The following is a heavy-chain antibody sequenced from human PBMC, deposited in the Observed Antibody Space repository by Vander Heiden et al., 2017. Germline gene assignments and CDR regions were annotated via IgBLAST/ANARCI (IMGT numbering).Heavy chain of an antibody. CDR1: GGSISSYY. V-gene: IGHV4-4*07. D-gene: IGHD5-18*01. CDR3: ATGGYSPSFDGMDV. CDR2: IYTSGST. Sequence: QVQLQESGPGLVKPSETLSLTCTVSGGSISSYYWSWIRQPAGKGLEGIGRIYTSGSTNYNPSLKSRVTMSVDTSKNQFSLKLSSVTAADTAVYYCATGGYSPSFDGMDVWGQGTTVTVSS. J-gene: IGHJ6*02.